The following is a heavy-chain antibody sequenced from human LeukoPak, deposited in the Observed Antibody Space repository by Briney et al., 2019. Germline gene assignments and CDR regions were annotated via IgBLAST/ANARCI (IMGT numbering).Heavy chain of an antibody. J-gene: IGHJ4*02. Sequence: PGGSLRLSCAASGFTIRSYWMHWVRQAPGKGLLWVSRINSDGSSISYVDSVKGRFTISRDNAKNTLYLHMNSLRVEDTAVYYCAREITCPGGTDCSCMDVWGQGTLVTVSS. CDR2: INSDGSSI. CDR1: GFTIRSYW. D-gene: IGHD2-21*02. CDR3: AREITCPGGTDCSCMDV. V-gene: IGHV3-74*01.